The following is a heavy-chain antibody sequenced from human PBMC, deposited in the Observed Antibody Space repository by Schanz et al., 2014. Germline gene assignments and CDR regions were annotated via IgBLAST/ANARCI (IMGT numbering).Heavy chain of an antibody. D-gene: IGHD3-9*01. Sequence: QLVGSGGGLIQPGGSLRLSCTASGFAFSSYSMNWVRQAPGKVLEWVSYISSSGTTIYYADSVKGRFTISRDNSKNALYLQMNSLRAEDTAVYYCAKQIHYDILTVTRNWGQGTLVTVSS. V-gene: IGHV3-48*01. CDR3: AKQIHYDILTVTRN. CDR2: ISSSGTTI. J-gene: IGHJ4*02. CDR1: GFAFSSYS.